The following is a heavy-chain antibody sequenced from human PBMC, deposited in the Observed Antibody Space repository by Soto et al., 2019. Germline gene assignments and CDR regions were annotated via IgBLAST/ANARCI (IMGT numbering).Heavy chain of an antibody. CDR2: ISSSSSYI. J-gene: IGHJ3*02. CDR3: ARDRRIAVAAFDI. Sequence: PXGSLKLSCAASGFTLSSYSMNWVRQAPGKGLEWVSSISSSSSYIYYADSVKGRFTISRDNAKNSLYLQMNSLRAEDTAVYYCARDRRIAVAAFDIWRQGTMVTVSS. CDR1: GFTLSSYS. V-gene: IGHV3-21*01. D-gene: IGHD6-19*01.